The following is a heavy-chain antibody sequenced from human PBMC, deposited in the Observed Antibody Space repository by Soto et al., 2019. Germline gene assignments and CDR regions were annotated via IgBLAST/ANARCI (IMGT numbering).Heavy chain of an antibody. CDR1: GFTFSSYS. CDR2: ISSSSSYI. V-gene: IGHV3-21*01. CDR3: ARAAAGMRFDY. D-gene: IGHD6-13*01. Sequence: GWSLRLSCAASGFTFSSYSMNWVRQAPGKGLEWVSSISSSSSYIYYADSVKGRFTISRDNAKNSLYLQMNSMRAEDTAVYYCARAAAGMRFDYWGQGTLVTVSS. J-gene: IGHJ4*02.